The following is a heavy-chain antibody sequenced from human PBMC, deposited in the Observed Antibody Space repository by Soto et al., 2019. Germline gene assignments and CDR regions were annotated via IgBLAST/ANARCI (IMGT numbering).Heavy chain of an antibody. J-gene: IGHJ4*02. CDR3: ARHDCGSSPNCYVGFVDY. V-gene: IGHV4-39*01. Sequence: QLQLQESGPGLVKSSETLSLTCTVSGGYIMSGEYYWGWIRQPPGQGLEWIASIYFSGGAYYNPSLQSRVTISVDASENHFSLRLSPVTAADTAVYYCARHDCGSSPNCYVGFVDYWGQGTLVTVSA. CDR2: IYFSGGA. D-gene: IGHD2-2*01. CDR1: GGYIMSGEYY.